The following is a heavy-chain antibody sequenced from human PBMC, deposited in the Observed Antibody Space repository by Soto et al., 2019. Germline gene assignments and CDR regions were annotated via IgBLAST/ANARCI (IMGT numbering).Heavy chain of an antibody. CDR3: ARDNFGDYSVDH. CDR2: IYYSGST. D-gene: IGHD4-17*01. CDR1: GGSISSYY. Sequence: PSETLSLTCAVSGGSISSYYWSWIRQPPGKGLEWIGYIYYSGSTNYNPSLKSRLTISVDTSKNQFSLKLSSVTAADTAVYYCARDNFGDYSVDHWGQGTLVTVSS. V-gene: IGHV4-59*01. J-gene: IGHJ4*02.